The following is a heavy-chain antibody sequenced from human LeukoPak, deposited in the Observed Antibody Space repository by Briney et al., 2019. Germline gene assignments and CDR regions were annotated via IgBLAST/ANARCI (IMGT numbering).Heavy chain of an antibody. J-gene: IGHJ2*01. Sequence: GASVKVSCKSSGYTFTGYYLHWVRQAPGQGLEWMGRIIPNSGGTNYAQKFQGRVTMTRDTSISTAYMDLSRLRSDGTAVYYCARGGAAPEGYWFFDLWGRGTLVTVSS. CDR3: ARGGAAPEGYWFFDL. CDR1: GYTFTGYY. V-gene: IGHV1-2*02. CDR2: IIPNSGGT. D-gene: IGHD6-13*01.